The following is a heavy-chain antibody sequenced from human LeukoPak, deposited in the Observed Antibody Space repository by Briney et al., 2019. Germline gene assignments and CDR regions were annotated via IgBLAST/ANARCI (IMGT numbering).Heavy chain of an antibody. D-gene: IGHD2-21*01. J-gene: IGHJ4*02. Sequence: SETLSLTCTVSGGSISSAGYYCTWIRQHPGTGLEWIGYISYSGTTYYNPSLKSRVTISVDTCKNQFSLKLSSVTAADTAVYYCARSMSNYFVYWGQGTLVTVSS. CDR1: GGSISSAGYY. CDR2: ISYSGTT. V-gene: IGHV4-31*03. CDR3: ARSMSNYFVY.